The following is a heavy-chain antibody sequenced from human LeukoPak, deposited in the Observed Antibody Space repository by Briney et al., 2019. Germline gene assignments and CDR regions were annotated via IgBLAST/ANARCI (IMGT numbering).Heavy chain of an antibody. Sequence: GASVKVSCKASGYTFTGYYMHWVRQAPGQGLEWMGWMNPNSGNTGYAQKFQGRVTITRNTSISTAYMELSSLRSEDTAVYYCARGPGAVAGYYYYYYMDVWGKGTTVTVSS. D-gene: IGHD6-19*01. J-gene: IGHJ6*03. CDR1: GYTFTGYY. CDR3: ARGPGAVAGYYYYYYMDV. V-gene: IGHV1-8*03. CDR2: MNPNSGNT.